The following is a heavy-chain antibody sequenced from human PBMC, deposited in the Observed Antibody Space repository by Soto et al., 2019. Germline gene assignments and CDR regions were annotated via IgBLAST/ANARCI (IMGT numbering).Heavy chain of an antibody. V-gene: IGHV3-21*01. Sequence: GGSLRLSCAASGFTFSNYGMNWVRQAPGKGLEWVSSISSSSSYIYYADSVKGRFTISRDNAKNSLYLAMNSLRAEDTAVYYCARDPGLYDSVSFEYWGQGTLVTVSS. CDR1: GFTFSNYG. J-gene: IGHJ4*02. D-gene: IGHD3-22*01. CDR2: ISSSSSYI. CDR3: ARDPGLYDSVSFEY.